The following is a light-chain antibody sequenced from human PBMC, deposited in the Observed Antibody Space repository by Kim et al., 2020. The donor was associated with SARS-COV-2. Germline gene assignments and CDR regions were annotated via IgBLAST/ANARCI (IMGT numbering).Light chain of an antibody. CDR1: SLRTYL. CDR2: GKH. CDR3: LSRDVSYHHVL. V-gene: IGLV3-19*01. J-gene: IGLJ2*01. Sequence: FGQTVRVKCQGDSLRTYLARWYQQKPGQAPVLVIYGKHNRPSGIPDRFSGSSSGNTATLTITGAQAEDEADYYCLSRDVSYHHVLFGGGTQLT.